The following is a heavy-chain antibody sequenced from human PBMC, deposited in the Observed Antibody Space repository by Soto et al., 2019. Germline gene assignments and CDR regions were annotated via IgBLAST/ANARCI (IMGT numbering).Heavy chain of an antibody. V-gene: IGHV4-59*01. J-gene: IGHJ4*02. CDR1: GGSISSYY. CDR2: IYYSGST. CDR3: ARGLYGDFGSFDY. Sequence: QVQLQESGPGLVKPSETLSLTCTVSGGSISSYYWSWIRQPPGKGLEWIGYIYYSGSTNYNPSLMSRVTISVDTSKNQFSLKLSSVTAADTAVYYCARGLYGDFGSFDYWGQGTLVTVSS. D-gene: IGHD4-17*01.